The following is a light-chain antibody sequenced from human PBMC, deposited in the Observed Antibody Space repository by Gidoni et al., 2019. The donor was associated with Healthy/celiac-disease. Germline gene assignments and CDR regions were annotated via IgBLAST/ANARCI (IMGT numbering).Light chain of an antibody. CDR2: DAS. J-gene: IGKJ4*02. CDR1: QSVSSY. V-gene: IGKV3-11*01. Sequence: ELVLAQFPATLSLSPRETACLPCRASQSVSSYLAWYQQKPGQAPRLLIYDASNRATGIPARFSGSGSGTDFTLTISSLEPEDFAVYYCQQRSNWPLTFGGGTKVEIK. CDR3: QQRSNWPLT.